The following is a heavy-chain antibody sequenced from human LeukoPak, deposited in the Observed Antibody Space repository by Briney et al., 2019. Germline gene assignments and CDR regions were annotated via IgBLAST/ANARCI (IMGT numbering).Heavy chain of an antibody. V-gene: IGHV3-23*01. CDR3: ARGGYGAHMG. CDR1: GFTFSSYG. D-gene: IGHD4-17*01. J-gene: IGHJ4*02. CDR2: ISGSGRST. Sequence: GGSLRLSCAASGFTFSSYGMSWVRQDPGKGLEWVSSISGSGRSTYYEDSVKGRFTISRDNSKNTLYLQMSSLRAEDTALYYCARGGYGAHMGWGQGTLVTVSS.